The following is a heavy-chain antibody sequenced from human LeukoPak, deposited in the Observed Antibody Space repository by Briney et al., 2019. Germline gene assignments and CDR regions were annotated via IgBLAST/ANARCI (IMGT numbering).Heavy chain of an antibody. CDR1: GFTFSDYY. CDR2: IRGSGGDI. J-gene: IGHJ4*02. Sequence: GGSLRLSCAASGFTFSDYYMGWIRQAPRKGLEWVSYIRGSGGDIHYADSVKGRFTISRDNAKSSLYLQMNSLRAEDTAVYYCARDIVAAGLFFDYWGQGTLVTVSS. CDR3: ARDIVAAGLFFDY. V-gene: IGHV3-11*04. D-gene: IGHD6-13*01.